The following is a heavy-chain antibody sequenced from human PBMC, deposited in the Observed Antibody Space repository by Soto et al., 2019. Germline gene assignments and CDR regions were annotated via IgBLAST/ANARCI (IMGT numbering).Heavy chain of an antibody. V-gene: IGHV4-30-4*01. CDR1: GGSIISDYSC. D-gene: IGHD7-27*01. Sequence: PSETLSVTCTVSGGSIISDYSCWSWIRQPPGEGLEWIGHIFDSGTTYTNPSLRSQVAISLDTSKNHFSLTLSSVTAADTAVYYCARGPSGDKVHYWGQGALVTVSS. J-gene: IGHJ4*02. CDR3: ARGPSGDKVHY. CDR2: IFDSGTT.